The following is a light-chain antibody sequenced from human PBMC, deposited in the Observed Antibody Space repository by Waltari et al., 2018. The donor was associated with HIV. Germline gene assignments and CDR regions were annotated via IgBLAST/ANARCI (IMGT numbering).Light chain of an antibody. CDR2: DVS. CDR1: SRDVGGSTY. J-gene: IGLJ2*01. CDR3: CSYAGSYTVV. V-gene: IGLV2-11*01. Sequence: QSALTQPRSVSGSPGQSVTISCTGTSRDVGGSTYVSWYQQPPGKAPKVIIYDVSKRPSGAPDRFSGSKSGNTASLTISGLQAEDEADYYCCSYAGSYTVVFGGGTKLTVL.